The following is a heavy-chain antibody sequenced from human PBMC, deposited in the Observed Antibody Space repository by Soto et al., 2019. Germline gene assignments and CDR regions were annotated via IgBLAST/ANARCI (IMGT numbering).Heavy chain of an antibody. CDR1: GGSISSGGYS. CDR3: ARSGIYYDSSGYYPFDY. CDR2: IYHSGST. V-gene: IGHV4-30-2*01. Sequence: ASETLSLTCAVSGGSISSGGYSWSWIRQPPGKGLEWIGYIYHSGSTYYNPSLKSRVTISVDRSKNQFSLKLSSVTAADTAVYYCARSGIYYDSSGYYPFDYWGQGTLVTVSS. J-gene: IGHJ4*02. D-gene: IGHD3-22*01.